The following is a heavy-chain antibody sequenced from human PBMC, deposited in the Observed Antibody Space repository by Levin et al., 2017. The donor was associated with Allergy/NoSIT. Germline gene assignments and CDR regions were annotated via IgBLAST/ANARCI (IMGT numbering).Heavy chain of an antibody. CDR1: GFTFSSYS. J-gene: IGHJ6*02. V-gene: IGHV3-21*01. Sequence: GGSLRLSCAASGFTFSSYSMNWVRQAPGKGLEWVSSISSSSSYIYYADSVKGRFTISRDNAKNSLYLQMNSLRAEDTAVYYCARDDSGDYPYYYYGMDVWGQGTTVTVSS. CDR2: ISSSSSYI. CDR3: ARDDSGDYPYYYYGMDV. D-gene: IGHD4-17*01.